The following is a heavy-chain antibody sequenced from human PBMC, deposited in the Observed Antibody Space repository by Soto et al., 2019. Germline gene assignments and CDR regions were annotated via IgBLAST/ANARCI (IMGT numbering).Heavy chain of an antibody. J-gene: IGHJ3*02. D-gene: IGHD2-21*01. CDR3: ARGNDWKSSTFDI. V-gene: IGHV4-59*11. Sequence: QVQLQESGPGLVKPSETLSLTCTVAGGSLTDHYWNWFRQSPGRGLRWIGYVYYSGATSYNPSLTSPVTMTVDTSKNQFSLKLRSVTAADTAVYFCARGNDWKSSTFDIWGQGTMVSVSS. CDR1: GGSLTDHY. CDR2: VYYSGAT.